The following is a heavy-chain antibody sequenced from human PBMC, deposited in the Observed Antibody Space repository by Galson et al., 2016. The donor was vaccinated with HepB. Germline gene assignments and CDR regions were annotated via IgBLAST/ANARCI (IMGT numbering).Heavy chain of an antibody. J-gene: IGHJ6*02. CDR3: ARDYYFGMDF. CDR2: INANSGGT. Sequence: SVKVSCKASGYDFATHVMHWVRQAPGQGLEWMGWINANSGGTKYAQKFQGWVTMTRDTSISTAYMELSSLRSDDPAVYYCARDYYFGMDFWGQGTTVTVSS. CDR1: GYDFATHV. V-gene: IGHV1-2*04.